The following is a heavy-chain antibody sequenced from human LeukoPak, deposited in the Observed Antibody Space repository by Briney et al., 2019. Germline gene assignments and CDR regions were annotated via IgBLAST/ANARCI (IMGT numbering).Heavy chain of an antibody. CDR2: ISAYNGNT. CDR3: ARDSMRIGSFYDSRRDAFDI. CDR1: GYTFTSYG. V-gene: IGHV1-18*01. Sequence: GASVKVSCKASGYTFTSYGISWVRQAPGQGLEWMGWISAYNGNTNYAQKLQGRVTMTTDISTSTAYMELRSLRSDDTAVYYCARDSMRIGSFYDSRRDAFDIWGQGTMVTVSS. D-gene: IGHD3-22*01. J-gene: IGHJ3*02.